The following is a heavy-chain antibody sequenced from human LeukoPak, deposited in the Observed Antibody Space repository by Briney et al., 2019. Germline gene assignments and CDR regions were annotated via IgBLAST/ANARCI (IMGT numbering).Heavy chain of an antibody. V-gene: IGHV3-30-3*01. CDR2: ISYDGSNK. Sequence: GGSLRLSCAASGFTFSSYAMHWVRQAPGKGLEWVAVISYDGSNKYYADSVKGRFTISRDNSKNTLYLQMNSLRAEDTAVYYCANWETTVVFDYWGQGTLVTVSS. CDR3: ANWETTVVFDY. CDR1: GFTFSSYA. J-gene: IGHJ4*02. D-gene: IGHD4-11*01.